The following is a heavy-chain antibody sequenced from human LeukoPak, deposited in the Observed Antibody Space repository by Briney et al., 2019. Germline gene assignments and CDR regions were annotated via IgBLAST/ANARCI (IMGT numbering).Heavy chain of an antibody. CDR1: GFTFSSYW. J-gene: IGHJ5*01. CDR2: IKRDGNEK. CDR3: AKEGAYPIITYDS. Sequence: GGSLRLSCAASGFTFSSYWMNWVRQAPGKGLEWVANIKRDGNEKNYVDSVKGRFSISSHNATNLLYLQMDSLRAEDTAVYYCAKEGAYPIITYDSWGQGALVTVSS. V-gene: IGHV3-7*01. D-gene: IGHD3-10*01.